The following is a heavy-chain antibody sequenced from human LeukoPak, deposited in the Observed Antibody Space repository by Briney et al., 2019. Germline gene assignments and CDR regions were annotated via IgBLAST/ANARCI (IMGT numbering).Heavy chain of an antibody. Sequence: PGGSLRLSCAASGFTFSSYAMSWVRQAPGKGLEWVSAISGSGGSTYYADSVKGRFTISRDNSKNTLYLQMNSLRAEDTAVYYCASQTPGETIFGVGDAFDIWGQGTMVTVSS. CDR3: ASQTPGETIFGVGDAFDI. J-gene: IGHJ3*02. CDR1: GFTFSSYA. V-gene: IGHV3-23*01. D-gene: IGHD3-3*01. CDR2: ISGSGGST.